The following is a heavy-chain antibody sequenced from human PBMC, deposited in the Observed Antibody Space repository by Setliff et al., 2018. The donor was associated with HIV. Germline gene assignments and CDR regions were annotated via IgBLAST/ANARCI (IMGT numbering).Heavy chain of an antibody. V-gene: IGHV4-39*01. J-gene: IGHJ4*02. CDR3: VNPSGAMGDFDS. D-gene: IGHD3-16*01. CDR2: INHSGST. CDR1: GDSTSSSSSY. Sequence: SETLSLTCTVSGDSTSSSSSYWNWIRQPPGKGLEWIGEINHSGSTNYNPSLKSRVTISVDTSKNQFSLQLTSVTAADTAVYYCVNPSGAMGDFDSWGQGTLVTVSS.